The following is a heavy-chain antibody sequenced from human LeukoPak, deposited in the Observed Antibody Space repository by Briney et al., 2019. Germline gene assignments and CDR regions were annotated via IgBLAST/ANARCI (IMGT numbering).Heavy chain of an antibody. J-gene: IGHJ4*02. V-gene: IGHV3-74*01. CDR1: GFTFNNYA. CDR3: VKDLDFRADC. Sequence: GGSLRLSCAASGFTFNNYAMHWVRQTPGRGLVWVARINTDGTIIDYADSVQGRFTISRDNAKNTLYLQMNSLRAEDTALYYCVKDLDFRADCWGQGTLVTVSS. CDR2: INTDGTII. D-gene: IGHD2/OR15-2a*01.